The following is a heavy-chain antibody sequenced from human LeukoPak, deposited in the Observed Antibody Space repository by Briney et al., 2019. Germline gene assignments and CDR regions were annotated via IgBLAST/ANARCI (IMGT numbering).Heavy chain of an antibody. CDR2: INSNIGGT. CDR1: GYTFTDYY. V-gene: IGHV1-2*02. J-gene: IGHJ4*02. Sequence: ASVKVSCKASGYTFTDYYIHWVRQAPGQGLEWMGWINSNIGGTNYAQKFQGRVTMTRDTSISTAYMELSSLRSDDTAVYYCARVEESITGTNPEGFDYWGQGTLVTVSS. CDR3: ARVEESITGTNPEGFDY. D-gene: IGHD1-20*01.